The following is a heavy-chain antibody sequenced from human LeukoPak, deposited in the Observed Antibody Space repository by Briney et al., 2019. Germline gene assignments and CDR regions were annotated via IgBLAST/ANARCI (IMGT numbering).Heavy chain of an antibody. CDR2: IYYSGST. CDR1: GGSISSYY. J-gene: IGHJ2*01. D-gene: IGHD6-19*01. Sequence: PSETLSLTCTVSGGSISSYYWSWIRQPPGKGLEWIGYIYYSGSTNYNPSLKSRVTISVDTSKNQFSLKLSSVTAADTAAYYCARSKPTYSSGWYATVDWYFDLWGRGTLVTVSS. V-gene: IGHV4-59*08. CDR3: ARSKPTYSSGWYATVDWYFDL.